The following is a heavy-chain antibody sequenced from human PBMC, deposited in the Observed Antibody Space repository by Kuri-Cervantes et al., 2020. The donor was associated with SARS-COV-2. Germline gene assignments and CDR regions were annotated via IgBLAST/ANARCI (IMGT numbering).Heavy chain of an antibody. CDR3: ARQMMSSITIFGVVITRNWFDP. D-gene: IGHD3-3*01. J-gene: IGHJ5*02. CDR1: GGSIGSSHY. Sequence: GSLRLSCTVSGGSIGSSHYWGWIRQPPGKGLEWIGSIYYSGSTYYNPSLKSRVTISVDTSKNQFSLKLSSVTAADTAVYYCARQMMSSITIFGVVITRNWFDPWGQGTLVTVSS. V-gene: IGHV4-39*01. CDR2: IYYSGST.